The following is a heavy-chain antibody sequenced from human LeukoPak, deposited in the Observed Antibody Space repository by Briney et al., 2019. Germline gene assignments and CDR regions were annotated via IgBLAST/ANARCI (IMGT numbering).Heavy chain of an antibody. CDR1: GYTFTGYY. J-gene: IGHJ4*02. CDR3: AVAPGDY. Sequence: ASVKVSCKASGYTFTGYYMHWVRQAPGQGLEWMGWINPNTGDTHYAQKFQGRVTLTKDTSITTVYMELSRLTSDDTAIFYCAVAPGDYWGQGTLVTVSS. CDR2: INPNTGDT. V-gene: IGHV1-2*02. D-gene: IGHD2-21*01.